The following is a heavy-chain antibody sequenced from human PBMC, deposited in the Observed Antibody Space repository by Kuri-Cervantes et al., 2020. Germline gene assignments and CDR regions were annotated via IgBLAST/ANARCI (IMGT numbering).Heavy chain of an antibody. D-gene: IGHD3-10*01. CDR2: IYWSGST. V-gene: IGHV4-59*01. Sequence: SETLSLTCTVSGGSISTYYWSWIRQPPGKGLEWIGYIYWSGSTNYNPSLKRRVTMSLDTSKNQFSLDMNSVTAADTAVYYCARGVSFDLWGQGTLVTVSS. J-gene: IGHJ4*02. CDR3: ARGVSFDL. CDR1: GGSISTYY.